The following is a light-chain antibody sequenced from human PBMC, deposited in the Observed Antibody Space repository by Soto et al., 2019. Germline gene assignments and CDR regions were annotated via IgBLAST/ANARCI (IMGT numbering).Light chain of an antibody. Sequence: DIQMTQSPSSLSASVGDRVTITCRASQTITTYLNWYQQKPGKAPKLLIYGASSLQSGVPSRFTGSGSGTDFTLTISSLQPEDSATYHCQHSHSTPWTFGQGTKVEIK. V-gene: IGKV1-39*01. CDR2: GAS. CDR3: QHSHSTPWT. CDR1: QTITTY. J-gene: IGKJ1*01.